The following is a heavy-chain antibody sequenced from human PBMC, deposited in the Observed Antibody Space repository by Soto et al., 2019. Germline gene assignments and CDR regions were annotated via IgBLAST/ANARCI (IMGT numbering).Heavy chain of an antibody. CDR3: ARELTYYDILTGYTDYFDY. CDR1: GFTFSSYS. J-gene: IGHJ4*02. D-gene: IGHD3-9*01. Sequence: GGSLRLSCAASGFTFSSYSMNWVRQAPGKGLEWVSSISSSSYINYADSVKGRFTISRDNAKNSLYLQMHSLRAEDTAVYYCARELTYYDILTGYTDYFDYWGQGTLVTVSS. V-gene: IGHV3-21*01. CDR2: ISSSSYI.